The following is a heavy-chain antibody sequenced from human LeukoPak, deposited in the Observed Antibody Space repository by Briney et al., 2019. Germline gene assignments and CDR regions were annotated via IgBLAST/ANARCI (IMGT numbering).Heavy chain of an antibody. J-gene: IGHJ4*02. CDR2: ISAFNGNT. D-gene: IGHD3-10*01. CDR1: GYTFASYG. V-gene: IGHV1-18*01. Sequence: ASVKVSCKASGYTFASYGISWVRQAPGQGLEWMGWISAFNGNTNYAQKVQGRVSMTTDTSTNTAYMELTSLRSDDTAVYYCARERPRLTYGSGSYYNGYYFDYWGQGTLVTVSS. CDR3: ARERPRLTYGSGSYYNGYYFDY.